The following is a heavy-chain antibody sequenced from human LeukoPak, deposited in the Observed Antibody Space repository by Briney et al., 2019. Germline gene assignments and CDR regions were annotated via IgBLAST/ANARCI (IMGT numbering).Heavy chain of an antibody. J-gene: IGHJ6*02. V-gene: IGHV4-31*03. Sequence: PSETLSLTCTVSGGSISSGGYYWSWIRQHPGKGLKWIGYIYYSGSTYYNPSLKSRVTISVDTSKNQFSLKLSSVTAADTAVYYCARDGAMNYGMDVWGQGTTVTVSS. D-gene: IGHD1-26*01. CDR3: ARDGAMNYGMDV. CDR2: IYYSGST. CDR1: GGSISSGGYY.